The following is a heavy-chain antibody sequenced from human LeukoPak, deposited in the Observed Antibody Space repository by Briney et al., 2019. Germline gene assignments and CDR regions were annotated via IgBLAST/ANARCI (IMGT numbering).Heavy chain of an antibody. CDR3: ARVASMVRGVKRPYNWFDP. Sequence: SETLSLTCTVSGGSISSGGYYWSWIRQYPGQGLEWIGNIYYSGSTYYNPSLKSRLTISLDTSKNQFSLKLSSVTAADTAVYSCARVASMVRGVKRPYNWFDPWGQGALVTVSS. D-gene: IGHD3-10*01. J-gene: IGHJ5*02. CDR1: GGSISSGGYY. V-gene: IGHV4-31*03. CDR2: IYYSGST.